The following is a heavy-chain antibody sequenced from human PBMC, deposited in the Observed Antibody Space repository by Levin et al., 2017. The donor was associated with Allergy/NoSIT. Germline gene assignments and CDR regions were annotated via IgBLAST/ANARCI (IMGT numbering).Heavy chain of an antibody. CDR1: GFTFSSYA. Sequence: SGGSLRLSCSASGFTFSSYAMHWVRQAPGKGLEYVSAISSNGGSTYYADSVKGRFTISRDNSKNTLYLQMSSLRAEDTAVYYCPLGILTGHKKNYYFDYWGQGTLVTVSS. D-gene: IGHD3-9*01. CDR3: PLGILTGHKKNYYFDY. CDR2: ISSNGGST. J-gene: IGHJ4*02. V-gene: IGHV3-64D*06.